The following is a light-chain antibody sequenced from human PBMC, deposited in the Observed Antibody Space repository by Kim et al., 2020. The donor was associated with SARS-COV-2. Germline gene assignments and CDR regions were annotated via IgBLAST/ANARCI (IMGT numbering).Light chain of an antibody. CDR2: GAS. Sequence: ASVGDTVTITCRASRSIGPWLGWYQQKVGKAPKLLISGASDLEIGVPSRFSGRGSGTDFTLTITSLQPEDFATYYCQQGTTFPWTFGPGTKVDIK. V-gene: IGKV1-12*01. CDR1: RSIGPW. J-gene: IGKJ1*01. CDR3: QQGTTFPWT.